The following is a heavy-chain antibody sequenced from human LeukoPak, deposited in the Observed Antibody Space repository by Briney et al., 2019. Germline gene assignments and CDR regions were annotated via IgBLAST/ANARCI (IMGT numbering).Heavy chain of an antibody. V-gene: IGHV3-48*03. CDR3: AREGVSVGQDYYYYYGLDV. Sequence: GGSLRLSCAASGFTFSSYEMNWVRQAPGKGLEWVSYISSSGSTIYYADSVKGRFTISRDNAKNSLYLQMNSLRAEDTAVYYCAREGVSVGQDYYYYYGLDVWGQGTTVTVSS. CDR1: GFTFSSYE. J-gene: IGHJ6*02. CDR2: ISSSGSTI. D-gene: IGHD1-26*01.